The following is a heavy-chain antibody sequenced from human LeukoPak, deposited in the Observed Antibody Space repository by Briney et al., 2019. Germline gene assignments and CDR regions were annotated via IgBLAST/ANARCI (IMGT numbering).Heavy chain of an antibody. J-gene: IGHJ3*02. CDR1: GFTFSRYG. CDR3: ASGPDDAFDI. CDR2: IWYDGSNK. Sequence: GGSLRLSCAASGFTFSRYGMHWVRQAPGKGLEWVAVIWYDGSNKYYADSVKGRFTISRDNSKNTPYLQMNSLRAEDTAVYYCASGPDDAFDIWGQGTMVTVSS. V-gene: IGHV3-33*01.